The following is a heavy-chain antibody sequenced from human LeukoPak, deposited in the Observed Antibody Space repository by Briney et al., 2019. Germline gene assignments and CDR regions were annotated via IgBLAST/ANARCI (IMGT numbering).Heavy chain of an antibody. D-gene: IGHD5-12*01. J-gene: IGHJ4*02. CDR3: WHSGYESGLDY. V-gene: IGHV4-4*02. CDR1: GVXITSSNC. CDR2: IYHSGSI. Sequence: PSETLSLTCVVSGVXITSSNCWSWVRQPPGKGLEWIGEIYHSGSINYNPSLKSRVTISVDKSKNQFSLKLNSVTAADTAVYYCWHSGYESGLDYWGQGTLVTVSS.